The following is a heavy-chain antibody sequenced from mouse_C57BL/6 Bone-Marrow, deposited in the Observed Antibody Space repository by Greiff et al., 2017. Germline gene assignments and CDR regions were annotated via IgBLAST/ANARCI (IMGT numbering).Heavy chain of an antibody. CDR1: GYTFTSYW. CDR2: IYPGSGST. J-gene: IGHJ4*01. CDR3: ARRTWDGFMDY. D-gene: IGHD4-1*01. V-gene: IGHV1-55*01. Sequence: VQLQQPGAELVKPGASVKMSCKASGYTFTSYWITWVKQRPGQGLEWIGDIYPGSGSTNYNEKFKSKATLTVETSSSTAYMQLSSLTSEDSAVYYSARRTWDGFMDYWGQGTSVTVSS.